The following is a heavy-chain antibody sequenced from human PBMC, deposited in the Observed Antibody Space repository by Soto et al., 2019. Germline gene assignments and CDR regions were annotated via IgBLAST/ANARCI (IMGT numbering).Heavy chain of an antibody. CDR3: ARLDRGAINLYYFDF. D-gene: IGHD1-1*01. CDR2: IYPGDSDS. V-gene: IGHV5-51*01. CDR1: GYNFAGFW. J-gene: IGHJ4*02. Sequence: GESLKISCRGSGYNFAGFWLAWVRQRPGKGLEWMGSIYPGDSDSSYSPSFQGRVTISADKSINTDYLQWHSLTPSDSAMYYCARLDRGAINLYYFDFWGQGDLVT.